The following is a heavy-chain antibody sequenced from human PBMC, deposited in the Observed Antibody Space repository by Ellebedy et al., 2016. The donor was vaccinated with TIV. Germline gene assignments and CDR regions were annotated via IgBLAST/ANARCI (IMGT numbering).Heavy chain of an antibody. CDR1: GYSFTSYW. CDR3: ATGPDYYYDSSGYPFDY. J-gene: IGHJ4*02. V-gene: IGHV5-10-1*01. Sequence: GESLKISXQGSGYSFTSYWISWVRQMPGKGLEWMGRIDPSDSYTNYSPSFQGHVTISADKSISTAYLQWSSLKASDTAMYYCATGPDYYYDSSGYPFDYWGQGTLVTVSS. CDR2: IDPSDSYT. D-gene: IGHD3-22*01.